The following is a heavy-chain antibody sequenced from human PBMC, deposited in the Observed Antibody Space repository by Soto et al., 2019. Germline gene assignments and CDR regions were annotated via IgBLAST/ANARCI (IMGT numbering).Heavy chain of an antibody. V-gene: IGHV4-4*02. CDR3: ARRDYYDSSMDS. Sequence: SETLSLTSGVSGVFISRSQWWSWVRQPPGKGLEWIGEIYHSGITNYNPSLKSRVTISVDKAKNHFSLKVTSVTAADTAVYYCARRDYYDSSMDSWGQGTLVTVSS. CDR1: GVFISRSQW. D-gene: IGHD3-22*01. CDR2: IYHSGIT. J-gene: IGHJ4*02.